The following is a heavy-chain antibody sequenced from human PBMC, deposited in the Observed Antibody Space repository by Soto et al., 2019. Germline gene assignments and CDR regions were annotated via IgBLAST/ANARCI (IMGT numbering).Heavy chain of an antibody. D-gene: IGHD3-16*01. CDR1: GGSISSGGYY. CDR2: IYYGGST. V-gene: IGHV4-31*03. CDR3: ARDGGVPRRAFDI. J-gene: IGHJ3*02. Sequence: QVQLQESGPGLVKPSQTLSLTCTVSGGSISSGGYYWSWIRQHPGKGLEWIGYIYYGGSTYYNPSLESRVTISVDTSKNQFSLKLSSVTAADPAVYYCARDGGVPRRAFDIWGQGTMGTVSS.